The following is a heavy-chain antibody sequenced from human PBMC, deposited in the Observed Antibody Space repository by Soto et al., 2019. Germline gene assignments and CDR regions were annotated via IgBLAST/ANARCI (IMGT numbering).Heavy chain of an antibody. CDR1: GFTFSSYS. D-gene: IGHD4-17*01. CDR3: ARENSDGGLDY. CDR2: ISSSSSYI. V-gene: IGHV3-21*01. Sequence: GGSLRLSCAASGFTFSSYSMNWVRQAPGKGLEWVSSISSSSSYIYYADSAKGRFTISRDNAKNSLYLQMNSLRAEDTAVYYCARENSDGGLDYWGQGTLVTVSS. J-gene: IGHJ4*02.